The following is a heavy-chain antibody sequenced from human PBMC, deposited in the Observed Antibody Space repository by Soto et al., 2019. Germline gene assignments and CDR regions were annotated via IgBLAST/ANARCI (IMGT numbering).Heavy chain of an antibody. CDR2: IYYSGST. CDR3: ARVTTVTSFDS. Sequence: PSETLSLTCTVSGGSISSYYWSWIRQPPGKGLEWIGYIYYSGSTNYNPSLKSRVIISVDTSKSQFSLNLSSVTAADTAVYYCARVTTVTSFDSWGQGTLVTVSS. CDR1: GGSISSYY. V-gene: IGHV4-59*01. D-gene: IGHD4-4*01. J-gene: IGHJ4*02.